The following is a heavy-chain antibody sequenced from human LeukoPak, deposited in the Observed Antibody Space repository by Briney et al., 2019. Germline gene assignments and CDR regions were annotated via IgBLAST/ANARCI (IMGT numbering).Heavy chain of an antibody. V-gene: IGHV3-23*01. CDR1: GFTFSTYA. CDR3: AKYGRSGYSYGMDV. CDR2: INVSGGST. Sequence: GGSLRLSCAASGFTFSTYAMAWVRQAPGKGLEWVSTINVSGGSTYYADSVKGRFTISRDNSKNSLYLQMNSLRAEDTAVYYCAKYGRSGYSYGMDVWGQGTTVTVSS. D-gene: IGHD2-15*01. J-gene: IGHJ6*02.